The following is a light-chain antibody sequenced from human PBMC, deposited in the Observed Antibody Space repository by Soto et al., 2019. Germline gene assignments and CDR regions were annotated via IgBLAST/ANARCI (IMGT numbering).Light chain of an antibody. CDR1: ISHIAAYNY. Sequence: QSALTQPASVSGSPGQSITISCTGTISHIAAYNYVSWYQQHPGRAPKLLIYHVNTRPSGISNRFSGSKSGDTASLTISGLQAEDEAEYSCFSYSTSSSLYVFGSGTKLTVL. V-gene: IGLV2-14*03. CDR3: FSYSTSSSLYV. J-gene: IGLJ1*01. CDR2: HVN.